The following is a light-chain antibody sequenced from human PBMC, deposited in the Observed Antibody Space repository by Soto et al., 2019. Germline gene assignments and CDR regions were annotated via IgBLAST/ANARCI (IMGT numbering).Light chain of an antibody. J-gene: IGKJ2*01. CDR2: GAF. V-gene: IGKV3-20*01. CDR1: ETVRSSS. CDR3: QQYGSSLPYT. Sequence: EIELTQSPGTLSLSPGERATLSCRASETVRSSSLAWYQQKPGQAPRLLIYGAFHRATGIPDRFSGSGSGTDFNLTISRLEPEDFAVYYCQQYGSSLPYTFGQGTKLEIK.